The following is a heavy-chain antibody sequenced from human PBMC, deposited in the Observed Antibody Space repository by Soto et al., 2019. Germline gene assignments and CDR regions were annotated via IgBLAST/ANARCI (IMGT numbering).Heavy chain of an antibody. D-gene: IGHD6-13*01. CDR2: IYYSGST. CDR1: GGSISSGDYY. J-gene: IGHJ5*02. Sequence: QVQLQESGPGLVKPSQTLSLTCTVSGGSISSGDYYWSWIRQPPGKGLEWIGYIYYSGSTYYNPSLKGRVTISVDTSQIRLALKPSSVTAAGTAVYYCASERPAGSRLDPWGQGTLVTVSA. CDR3: ASERPAGSRLDP. V-gene: IGHV4-30-4*01.